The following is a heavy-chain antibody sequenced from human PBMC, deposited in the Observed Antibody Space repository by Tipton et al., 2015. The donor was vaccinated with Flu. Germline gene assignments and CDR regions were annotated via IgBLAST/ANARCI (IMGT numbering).Heavy chain of an antibody. CDR3: ARGQGQLEGHVYHYYGMDV. J-gene: IGHJ6*02. Sequence: TLSLTCTVSGGSISSGGYFWSWIRQHPGKGLEWIGYIYYSGSTSYNPSLKSRLTISVDTSKNQFSLKLSSVTAADTAVYFCARGQGQLEGHVYHYYGMDVWGQGTTVTV. CDR2: IYYSGST. D-gene: IGHD1-1*01. V-gene: IGHV4-31*03. CDR1: GGSISSGGYF.